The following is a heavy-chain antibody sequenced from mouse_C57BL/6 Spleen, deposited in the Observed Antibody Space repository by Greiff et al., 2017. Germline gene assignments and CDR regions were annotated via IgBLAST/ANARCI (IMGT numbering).Heavy chain of an antibody. V-gene: IGHV1-4*01. CDR3: ARGGGSSYAMDY. J-gene: IGHJ4*01. D-gene: IGHD1-1*01. CDR2: INPSSGYT. CDR1: GYTFTSYT. Sequence: QVQLQQPGAELARPGASVKMSCKASGYTFTSYTMHWVKQRPGQGLEWIGYINPSSGYTKYNQKFKDKATLTADKSSSTAYMQLGSLASEDSAVYYCARGGGSSYAMDYWGQGTSVTVSS.